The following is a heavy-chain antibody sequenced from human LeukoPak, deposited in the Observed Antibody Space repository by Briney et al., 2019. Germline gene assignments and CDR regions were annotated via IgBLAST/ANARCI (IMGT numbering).Heavy chain of an antibody. D-gene: IGHD2-15*01. V-gene: IGHV3-7*01. J-gene: IGHJ3*02. CDR2: IKTDGSEK. CDR3: ARLLGYCSGGSCYRAAFDI. CDR1: GFTFSNYW. Sequence: GGSLRLSCEGSGFTFSNYWMGWVRQAPGKGLQWVANIKTDGSEKYYVDSVKGRFTISRDNAKNSLYLQMNSLRAEDTAVYYCARLLGYCSGGSCYRAAFDIWGQGTMVTISS.